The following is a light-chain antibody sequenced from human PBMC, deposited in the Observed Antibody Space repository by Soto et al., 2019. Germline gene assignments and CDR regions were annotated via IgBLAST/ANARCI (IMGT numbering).Light chain of an antibody. CDR1: QSISSY. Sequence: DIQMTQSPSSLSASVGDRVTITCRASQSISSYLNWYQQKPGKAPKLLIYAASSLQSGVPSRFSGSGSGTDFTLTTSSLQPEDFATYYCQQSYSTRWFTFGPGTKVDIK. V-gene: IGKV1-39*01. J-gene: IGKJ3*01. CDR2: AAS. CDR3: QQSYSTRWFT.